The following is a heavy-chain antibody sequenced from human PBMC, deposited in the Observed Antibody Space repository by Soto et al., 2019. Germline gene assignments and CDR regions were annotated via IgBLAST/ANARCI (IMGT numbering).Heavy chain of an antibody. CDR1: GGSCSGYY. CDR2: INHGGST. J-gene: IGHJ5*02. CDR3: ARLEYYDILTGPFDP. Sequence: SETLSLTCAVYGGSCSGYYWSWIRQPPGKGLEWIGEINHGGSTNYNPSLKSRVTISVDTSKNQFTLKLSSVTAADTAVYYCARLEYYDILTGPFDPWGQGTLVTVSS. D-gene: IGHD3-9*01. V-gene: IGHV4-34*01.